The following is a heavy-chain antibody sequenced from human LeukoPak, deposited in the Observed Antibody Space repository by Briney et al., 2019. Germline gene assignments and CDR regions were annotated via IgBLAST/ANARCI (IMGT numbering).Heavy chain of an antibody. D-gene: IGHD1-26*01. CDR2: ISGSGGST. CDR1: GFTFSSYA. J-gene: IGHJ4*02. V-gene: IGHV3-23*01. CDR3: AKSGLVGATRGSLDY. Sequence: GGSLRLSCAASGFTFSSYAMIWVRQAPGKGLQWVSAISGSGGSTCYADSVKGRFTISRDNSKNTLYLQMNSLRAEDTAVYYCAKSGLVGATRGSLDYWGQGTLVTVSS.